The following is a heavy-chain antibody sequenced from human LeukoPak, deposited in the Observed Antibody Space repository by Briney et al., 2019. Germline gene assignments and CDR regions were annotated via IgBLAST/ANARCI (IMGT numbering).Heavy chain of an antibody. CDR1: GDSISLSFYY. D-gene: IGHD1-26*01. CDR3: ARNLVGAPRYFDF. Sequence: SETLSLTCSVSGDSISLSFYYWGWIRQPPGKALEWIGSVYYSGTTSYNPSLKSRVTISVDTSKNQFSLKLTSVTAADTAVYYCARNLVGAPRYFDFWGQGTLVTVSS. CDR2: VYYSGTT. V-gene: IGHV4-39*07. J-gene: IGHJ4*02.